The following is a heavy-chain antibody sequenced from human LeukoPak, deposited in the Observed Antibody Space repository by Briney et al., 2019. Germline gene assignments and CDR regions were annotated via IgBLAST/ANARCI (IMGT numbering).Heavy chain of an antibody. V-gene: IGHV3-11*01. Sequence: GGSLRLSCAVSGFPISDHYMSWIRQAPGKGLGWVSYISRDGYAVYYADSVKGRFTISRDTAKNSLYLQMSSLRAEDMAVYYCARGHFGLDYWGQGTLVTVSS. CDR2: ISRDGYAV. CDR1: GFPISDHY. D-gene: IGHD3/OR15-3a*01. J-gene: IGHJ4*02. CDR3: ARGHFGLDY.